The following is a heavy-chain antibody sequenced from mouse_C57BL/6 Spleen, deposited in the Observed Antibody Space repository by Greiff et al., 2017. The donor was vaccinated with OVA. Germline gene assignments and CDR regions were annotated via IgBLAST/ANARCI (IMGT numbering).Heavy chain of an antibody. J-gene: IGHJ2*01. CDR3: ASISFDYYGFAY. CDR1: GFTFSDYG. Sequence: EVQGVESGGGLVKPGGSLKLSCAASGFTFSDYGLHWVRKAPEKGLEWVAYISSGSSTIYYADTVKGRFTISRDNAKNTLFLQMTSLLSEDTAMYYCASISFDYYGFAYWGPGSTLTVS. CDR2: ISSGSSTI. V-gene: IGHV5-17*01. D-gene: IGHD1-1*01.